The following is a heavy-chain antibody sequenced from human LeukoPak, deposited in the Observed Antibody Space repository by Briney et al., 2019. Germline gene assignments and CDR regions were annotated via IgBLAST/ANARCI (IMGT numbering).Heavy chain of an antibody. D-gene: IGHD3-22*01. CDR2: ISSSSTTI. J-gene: IGHJ3*02. V-gene: IGHV3-48*01. CDR3: AKDEDYDSSGYDAFDI. Sequence: GGSLRLSCAASGFTFSSYGMNWVRQAPGKGLDWVSYISSSSTTIYYADSVKGRFTISRDNAKNSLYLQMNSLRAEDTAVYYCAKDEDYDSSGYDAFDIWGQGTMVTVSS. CDR1: GFTFSSYG.